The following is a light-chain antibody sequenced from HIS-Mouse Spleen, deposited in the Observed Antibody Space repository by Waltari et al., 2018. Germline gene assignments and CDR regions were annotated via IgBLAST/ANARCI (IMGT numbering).Light chain of an antibody. CDR3: SSYTSSSFNVV. J-gene: IGLJ2*01. Sequence: QSALTQPASVSGSPGQSITISCTGTSSDVGGYNYVSWYQQHPGKAPKLMIYDVSNRPSGVSNRFSGSTSANPASLTISGLQAEDEADYYCSSYTSSSFNVVFGGGTKLTVL. CDR1: SSDVGGYNY. V-gene: IGLV2-14*03. CDR2: DVS.